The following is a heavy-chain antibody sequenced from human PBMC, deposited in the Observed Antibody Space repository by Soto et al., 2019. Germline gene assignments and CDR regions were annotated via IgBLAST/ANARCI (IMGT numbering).Heavy chain of an antibody. D-gene: IGHD6-25*01. CDR1: GFSLSTSGVG. Sequence: QITLKESGPTLVKPTQTLTLTCTFSGFSLSTSGVGVGWIRQPPGKALEWLALIYWDDDKRYSPSLKSRLTITNDTSKNQVVLTKTNMDPMDTATYYCAHRRRAAGGYFFDYWGQGTLVTVSS. J-gene: IGHJ4*02. CDR3: AHRRRAAGGYFFDY. V-gene: IGHV2-5*02. CDR2: IYWDDDK.